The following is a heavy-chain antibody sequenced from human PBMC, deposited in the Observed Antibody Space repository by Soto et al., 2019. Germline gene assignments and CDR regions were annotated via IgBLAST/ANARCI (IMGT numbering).Heavy chain of an antibody. J-gene: IGHJ4*02. CDR1: GGSISSYY. CDR3: VSGYYYAPFDY. V-gene: IGHV4-59*01. Sequence: LSLTCTVSGGSISSYYWSWIRQPPGKGLEWIGYIYYSGSTNYNPSLKSRVTISVDTSKNQFSLKLSSVTAADTAVYYCVSGYYYAPFDYWGQGTLVTVSS. CDR2: IYYSGST. D-gene: IGHD3-22*01.